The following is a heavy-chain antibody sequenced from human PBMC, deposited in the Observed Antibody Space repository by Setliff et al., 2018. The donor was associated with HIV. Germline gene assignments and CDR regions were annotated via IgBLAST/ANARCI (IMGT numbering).Heavy chain of an antibody. V-gene: IGHV3-9*01. CDR3: AKEKRGGSGISIDY. J-gene: IGHJ4*02. Sequence: RLSCAASGFKFDGYAMHWVRQAPGKGLEWVSGISWNSGSIGYADSVKGRFTISRDNAKNSLYLQMNSLRAEDTALYYCAKEKRGGSGISIDYWGQGTLVTVSS. CDR2: ISWNSGSI. D-gene: IGHD3-10*01. CDR1: GFKFDGYA.